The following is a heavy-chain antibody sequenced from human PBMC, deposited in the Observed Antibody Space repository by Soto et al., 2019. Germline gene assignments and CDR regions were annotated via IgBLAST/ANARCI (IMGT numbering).Heavy chain of an antibody. Sequence: GGSLRLSCAASGFTLRSYGMHWVRQAPGKGLEWVSGISNSGGDTYYADSVRGRFTISRDNSKNTLSLQMNSLRDEDTAVYYCVKDLRASNWGQGTLVTVSS. CDR2: ISNSGGDT. V-gene: IGHV3-23*01. CDR3: VKDLRASN. J-gene: IGHJ4*02. CDR1: GFTLRSYG. D-gene: IGHD2-2*01.